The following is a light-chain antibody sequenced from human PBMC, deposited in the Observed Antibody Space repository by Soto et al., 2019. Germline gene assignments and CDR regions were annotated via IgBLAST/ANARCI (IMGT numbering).Light chain of an antibody. CDR1: QSISSW. CDR3: QQYKSFPLT. Sequence: DLQMTQSPSTLSASVGDRVTLTCRASQSISSWLAWYQQRPGKAPNLLIYKASSLESGVPSRFSGSGSGTEFTLTISSLQPDDFATYYCQQYKSFPLTFGGGTKVEIK. CDR2: KAS. V-gene: IGKV1-5*03. J-gene: IGKJ4*01.